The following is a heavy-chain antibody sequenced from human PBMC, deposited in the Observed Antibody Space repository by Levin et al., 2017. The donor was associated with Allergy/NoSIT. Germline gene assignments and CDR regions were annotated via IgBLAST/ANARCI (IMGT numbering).Heavy chain of an antibody. V-gene: IGHV3-23*01. CDR3: ARDSFHEEGSANIWYFEL. Sequence: PGGSLRLSCAASGFTFSRHAMNWVRQAPGKGLEWVSVISGSGESTYYADSVRGRFTVSRDNSKNTLFLQISSLSAEDTAIYFCARDSFHEEGSANIWYFELWGRGTLVTISS. J-gene: IGHJ2*01. CDR1: GFTFSRHA. D-gene: IGHD4/OR15-4a*01. CDR2: ISGSGEST.